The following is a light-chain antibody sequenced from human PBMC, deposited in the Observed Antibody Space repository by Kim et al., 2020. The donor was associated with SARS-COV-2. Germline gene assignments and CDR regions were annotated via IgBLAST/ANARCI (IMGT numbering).Light chain of an antibody. CDR1: SSNIGNNY. J-gene: IGLJ2*01. Sequence: QSVLTQPPSVSAAPGQKVTISCSGSSSNIGNNYVSWYQQLPGTAPKLLMYDNNKRPSGIPDRFSGSKSGTSATLGITGLQTGDEADDYCGTWDSSLSAVVFGGGTQLTVL. CDR3: GTWDSSLSAVV. V-gene: IGLV1-51*01. CDR2: DNN.